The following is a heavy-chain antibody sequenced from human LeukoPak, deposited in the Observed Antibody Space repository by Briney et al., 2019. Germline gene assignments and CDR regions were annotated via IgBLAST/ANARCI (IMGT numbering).Heavy chain of an antibody. CDR1: GFTFDDYA. J-gene: IGHJ5*01. CDR3: AKSGSYLRVDWFDS. V-gene: IGHV3-9*01. D-gene: IGHD1-26*01. Sequence: GGSLRLSCAASGFTFDDYAMHWVRQAPGKGLEWVSGISWNSGNIDYADSVKGRFTISRDNAKSSLYLQMNSLRAEDTALYYCAKSGSYLRVDWFDSWGQGTLVTVSS. CDR2: ISWNSGNI.